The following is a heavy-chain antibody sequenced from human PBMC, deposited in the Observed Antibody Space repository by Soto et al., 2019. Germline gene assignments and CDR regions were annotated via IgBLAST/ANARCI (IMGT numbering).Heavy chain of an antibody. CDR3: ARGEDYGDYVPYFDY. J-gene: IGHJ4*02. CDR1: GYTFTSYA. V-gene: IGHV1-3*01. CDR2: INAGNGNT. D-gene: IGHD4-17*01. Sequence: QVQLVQSGAEVKKPWASVKVPCKASGYTFTSYAMHWVRQAPGQRLEWMGWINAGNGNTKYSQKFQGRVTITRDTSASTAYMELSSLRSEDTAVYYCARGEDYGDYVPYFDYWGQGTLVTVSA.